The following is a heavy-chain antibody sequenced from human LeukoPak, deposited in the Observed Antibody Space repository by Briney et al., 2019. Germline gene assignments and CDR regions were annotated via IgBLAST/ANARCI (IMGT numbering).Heavy chain of an antibody. CDR2: IYYSGST. CDR1: GGSISSSSYY. D-gene: IGHD1-26*01. Sequence: PSETLSLTCTVSGGSISSSSYYWGWIRQPPGKELEWIGSIYYSGSTYYNPSLKSRVTISVDTSKNQFSLKLSSVTAADTAVYYCARTTSGSYYQYFDYWGQGTLVTVSS. J-gene: IGHJ4*02. CDR3: ARTTSGSYYQYFDY. V-gene: IGHV4-39*07.